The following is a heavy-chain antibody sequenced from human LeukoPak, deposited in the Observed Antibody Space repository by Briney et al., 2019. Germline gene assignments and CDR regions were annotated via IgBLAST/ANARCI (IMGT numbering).Heavy chain of an antibody. CDR2: IYYSGST. D-gene: IGHD2-2*01. V-gene: IGHV4-59*08. CDR3: ARSCSSTSCYLGFDY. CDR1: GGSISSYY. J-gene: IGHJ4*02. Sequence: SETLSLTCTVSGGSISSYYWSWIRQPPGKGLEWIGYIYYSGSTNYNPSLKSRVTISVGTSKNQFSLKLSSVTAADTAVYYCARSCSSTSCYLGFDYWGQGTLVTVSS.